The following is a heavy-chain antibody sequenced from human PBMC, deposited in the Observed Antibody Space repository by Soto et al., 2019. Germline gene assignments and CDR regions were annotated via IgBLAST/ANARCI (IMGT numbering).Heavy chain of an antibody. V-gene: IGHV5-51*01. CDR1: GYSFTSYW. CDR2: TYPGDSDT. CDR3: ARPPYYYGSGSFGTDV. J-gene: IGHJ6*02. D-gene: IGHD3-10*01. Sequence: GESLKISCKGSGYSFTSYWIGWVRQMPGKGLEWMGITYPGDSDTRYSPSFQGQVTISADKSISTAYLQWSSLKASDTAMYHCARPPYYYGSGSFGTDVWGQGTTVTVSS.